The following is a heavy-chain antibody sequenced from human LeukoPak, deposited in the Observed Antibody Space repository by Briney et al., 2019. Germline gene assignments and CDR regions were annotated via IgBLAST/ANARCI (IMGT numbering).Heavy chain of an antibody. D-gene: IGHD1-26*01. CDR3: ARDSRSLNGAGSYHHFGMDV. J-gene: IGHJ6*02. CDR1: GFSFSEYD. Sequence: GGSLRLSCAASGFSFSEYDIHWVRQAAGGRLEWVAGIGTAGDTYYSGSVKGRFSISREDAKGSLYLQLNSLRAGDTAIYYCARDSRSLNGAGSYHHFGMDVWGQGTTVTVSS. V-gene: IGHV3-13*01. CDR2: IGTAGDT.